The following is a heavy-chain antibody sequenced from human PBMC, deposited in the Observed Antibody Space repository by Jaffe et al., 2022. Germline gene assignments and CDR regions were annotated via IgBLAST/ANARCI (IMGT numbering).Heavy chain of an antibody. CDR3: ARGPKDIVVVVAAENWYFDL. V-gene: IGHV1-8*01. D-gene: IGHD2-15*01. J-gene: IGHJ2*01. Sequence: QVQLVQSGAEVKKPGASVKVSCKASGYTFTSYDINWVRQATGQGLEWMGWMNPNSGNTGYAQKFQGRVTMTRNTSISTAYMELSSLRSEDTAVYYCARGPKDIVVVVAAENWYFDLWGRGTLVTVSS. CDR1: GYTFTSYD. CDR2: MNPNSGNT.